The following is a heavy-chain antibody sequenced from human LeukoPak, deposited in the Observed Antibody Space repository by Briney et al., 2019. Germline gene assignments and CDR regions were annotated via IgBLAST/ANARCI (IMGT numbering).Heavy chain of an antibody. CDR3: AKDGSGYSYGYFDY. CDR1: GFTFSSYG. V-gene: IGHV3-23*01. J-gene: IGHJ4*02. CDR2: ISGSGGST. D-gene: IGHD5-18*01. Sequence: GGSLRLSCAASGFTFSSYGMHWVRQAPGKGLEWVSAISGSGGSTYYADSVKGRFTISRDNSKNTLYLQMNSLRAEDTAVYYCAKDGSGYSYGYFDYWGQGTLVTVSS.